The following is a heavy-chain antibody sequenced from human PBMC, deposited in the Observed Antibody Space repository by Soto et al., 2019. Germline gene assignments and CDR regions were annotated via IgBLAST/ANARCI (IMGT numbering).Heavy chain of an antibody. CDR1: GDSISGYY. D-gene: IGHD3-22*01. CDR2: IYYIGNT. CDR3: ARRDGSGYYVF. J-gene: IGHJ4*02. V-gene: IGHV4-59*01. Sequence: SETLSLTCTVSGDSISGYYWSWFRQPPGKELEWIGYIYYIGNTNYNPSLKSRVTISVDTSKNQFSLNLYSVNAADTAVYYCARRDGSGYYVFWGQGTLVTVSS.